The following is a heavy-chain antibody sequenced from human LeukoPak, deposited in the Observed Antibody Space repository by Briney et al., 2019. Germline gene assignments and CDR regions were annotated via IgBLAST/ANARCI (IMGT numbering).Heavy chain of an antibody. J-gene: IGHJ4*02. D-gene: IGHD1-26*01. CDR3: AKNTSGTYLDY. CDR1: GFTFSSHA. V-gene: IGHV3-23*01. Sequence: GGSLRLSCAASGFTFSSHAMSWVRQAPGKGLEWVSSISTSGVSTNYADSVKGRFTISRDNSKSMVYLQMNSLRAEDTAVYYFAKNTSGTYLDYWGQGILVTVSS. CDR2: ISTSGVST.